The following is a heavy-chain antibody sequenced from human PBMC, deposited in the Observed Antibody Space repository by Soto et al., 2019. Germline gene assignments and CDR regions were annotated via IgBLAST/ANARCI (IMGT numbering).Heavy chain of an antibody. J-gene: IGHJ6*02. CDR2: ICTGGTT. Sequence: QLQESGPGLVKPSETLDLTCTVSGDSISSFCWTWIRQPPGPGLEWIGYICTGGTTKYNPSLKSRVTMSVDTSKTQFSLKLTSVTAADTAVYFCARVGSKSFYYATDVWGQGTTVTVSS. D-gene: IGHD3-10*01. V-gene: IGHV4-4*09. CDR3: ARVGSKSFYYATDV. CDR1: GDSISSFC.